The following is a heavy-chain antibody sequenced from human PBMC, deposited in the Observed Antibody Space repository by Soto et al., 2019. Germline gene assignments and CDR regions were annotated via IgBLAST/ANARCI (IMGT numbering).Heavy chain of an antibody. CDR2: ISSSSSYI. V-gene: IGHV3-21*01. CDR3: ARDRVRYDILTGYVYYYYGMDV. D-gene: IGHD3-9*01. Sequence: GGSLRLSCAASGFTFSSYSMNWVRQAPGKGLEWVSSISSSSSYIYYADSVKGRFTISRDNAKNSLYLQMNSLRAEDTAVYYCARDRVRYDILTGYVYYYYGMDVWGQGTTVTVSS. J-gene: IGHJ6*02. CDR1: GFTFSSYS.